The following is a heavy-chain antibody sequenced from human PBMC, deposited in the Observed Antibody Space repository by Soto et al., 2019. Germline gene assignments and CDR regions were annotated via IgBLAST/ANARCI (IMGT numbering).Heavy chain of an antibody. V-gene: IGHV1-8*01. CDR1: GYTFITYD. D-gene: IGHD6-19*01. J-gene: IGHJ6*02. CDR2: MNPSNGNA. Sequence: ASVKFSGKASGYTFITYDIHWVRQATGQGLEWMGWMNPSNGNAGYAQKFQGRVTMTRDTSISTAYMELSRLRSDDTAVYYCARDLVGDYSVAGYYYYGMDVWGQGTTVTVSS. CDR3: ARDLVGDYSVAGYYYYGMDV.